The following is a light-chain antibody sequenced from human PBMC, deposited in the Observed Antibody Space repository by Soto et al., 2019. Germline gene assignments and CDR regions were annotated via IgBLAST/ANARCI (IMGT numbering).Light chain of an antibody. J-gene: IGLJ1*01. V-gene: IGLV2-14*01. CDR1: SSDVGAYNY. CDR3: SSYTTSRAYV. CDR2: EVS. Sequence: QSSLTHPASLSGSPGQSITISCTGTSSDVGAYNYVSWYQQQSGKAPKLMIHEVSNRPSGVSNRFSGSKSGNTASLTISGLQAEDEADYYCSSYTTSRAYVFGIGTKVTVL.